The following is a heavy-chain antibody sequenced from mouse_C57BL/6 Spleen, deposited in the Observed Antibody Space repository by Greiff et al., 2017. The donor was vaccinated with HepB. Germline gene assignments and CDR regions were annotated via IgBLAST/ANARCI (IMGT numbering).Heavy chain of an antibody. CDR2: INPNNGGT. D-gene: IGHD1-1*01. Sequence: EVQLQQSGPELVKPGASVKISCKASGYTFTDYHMNWVKQSHGKSLEWIGDINPNNGGTSYNQKFKGKATLTVDKSSSTAYMELRSLTSEDSAVYYCARNDYYGSSYVSAMDYWGQGTSVTVSS. CDR3: ARNDYYGSSYVSAMDY. CDR1: GYTFTDYH. J-gene: IGHJ4*01. V-gene: IGHV1-26*01.